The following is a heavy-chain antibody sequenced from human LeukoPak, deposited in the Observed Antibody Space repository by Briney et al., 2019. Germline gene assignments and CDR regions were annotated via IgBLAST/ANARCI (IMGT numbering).Heavy chain of an antibody. CDR3: AKDSFREEATVTIRCGY. CDR1: GFTFSSYG. V-gene: IGHV3-30*02. J-gene: IGHJ4*02. D-gene: IGHD4-11*01. Sequence: GGSLRLSCAASGFTFSSYGMHWVRQAPGKGLEWVAFIRYDGSNKYYADSVKGRFTISRDNSKNTLYLQMNGLRAEDTAVYYCAKDSFREEATVTIRCGYWGQGTLVTVSS. CDR2: IRYDGSNK.